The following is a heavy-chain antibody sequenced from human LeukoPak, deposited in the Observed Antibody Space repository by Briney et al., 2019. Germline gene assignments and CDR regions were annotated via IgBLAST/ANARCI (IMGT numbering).Heavy chain of an antibody. CDR3: ATAPGVVVPAAIDDAFDI. V-gene: IGHV1-24*01. D-gene: IGHD2-2*01. CDR2: FDPEDGET. CDR1: GYTLTELS. Sequence: ASVKVSCKVSGYTLTELSMHWVRQAHGKGLEWMGGFDPEDGETTYAQKFQGRVTMTEDTSTDTAYMELSSLRSEDTAVYYCATAPGVVVPAAIDDAFDIWGQGTMVTVSS. J-gene: IGHJ3*02.